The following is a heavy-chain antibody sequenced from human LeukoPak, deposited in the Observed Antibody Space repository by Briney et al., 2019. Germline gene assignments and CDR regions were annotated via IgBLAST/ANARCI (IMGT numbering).Heavy chain of an antibody. CDR3: AIDRDYSSGWYDY. V-gene: IGHV3-23*01. D-gene: IGHD6-19*01. CDR2: ISGSGGST. J-gene: IGHJ4*02. Sequence: GGSLRLSRAASVFTFSSYVMSGVRPAPGKGLEWVSAISGSGGSTYYADSVKGRFTISRDNSKNTLYLQMNSLRAEDTAVYYCAIDRDYSSGWYDYWGQGTLVTVSS. CDR1: VFTFSSYV.